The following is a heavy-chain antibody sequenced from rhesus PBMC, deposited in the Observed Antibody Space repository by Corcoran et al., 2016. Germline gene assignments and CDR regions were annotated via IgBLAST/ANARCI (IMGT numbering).Heavy chain of an antibody. CDR3: ARVVVVVSAPRYFDI. J-gene: IGHJ2*01. CDR2: INHSNRKT. CDR1: GYTFTSYS. Sequence: QVQLVQSGAEVKKPGASVKLSCKASGYTFTSYSINWVRQAPGQGLEWRGWINHSNRKTGNAQKCQGRVTMPRDTSTSTAYMELSSLRSEDTAVYYCARVVVVVSAPRYFDIWGPGTPITISS. V-gene: IGHV1-200*01. D-gene: IGHD2-39*02.